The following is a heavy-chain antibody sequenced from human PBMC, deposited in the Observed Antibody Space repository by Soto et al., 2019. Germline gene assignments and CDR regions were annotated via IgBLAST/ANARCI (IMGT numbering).Heavy chain of an antibody. J-gene: IGHJ6*02. V-gene: IGHV3-21*01. CDR1: GFTFSSYS. CDR2: ISSSSSYI. Sequence: GESLKISCAASGFTFSSYSMNWVRQAPGKGLEWVSSISSSSSYIYYADSVKGRFTISRDNAKNSLYLQMNSLRAEDTAVYYCARDRSITMVRGVIGVDGMDVWGQGTTVTVSS. D-gene: IGHD3-10*01. CDR3: ARDRSITMVRGVIGVDGMDV.